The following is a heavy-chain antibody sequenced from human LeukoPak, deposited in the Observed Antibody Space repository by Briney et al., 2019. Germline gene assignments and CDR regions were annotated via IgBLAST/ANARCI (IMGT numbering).Heavy chain of an antibody. CDR2: IYYSGST. Sequence: SETLSLTCTVSGGSISSYYWSWIRQPPGKGLEWIGYIYYSGSTNYNPSLKSRVTISGDTSKNQFSLKLSSVTAADTAVYYCARQLVRGVIIRYNWFDPWGQGTLVTVSS. D-gene: IGHD3-10*01. CDR1: GGSISSYY. V-gene: IGHV4-59*12. J-gene: IGHJ5*02. CDR3: ARQLVRGVIIRYNWFDP.